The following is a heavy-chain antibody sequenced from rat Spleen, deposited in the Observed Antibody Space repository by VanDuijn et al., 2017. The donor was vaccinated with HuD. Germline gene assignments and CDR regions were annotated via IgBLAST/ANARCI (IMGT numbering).Heavy chain of an antibody. D-gene: IGHD1-7*01. CDR3: AVAGYGY. CDR2: ISSDGVNT. CDR1: GFTFSRYW. Sequence: EVQLVESGGGLVQPGSPLKLSCVASGFTFSRYWMYWVRQAPGKGLEWVSSISSDGVNTYYPDSVKGRFTISRDNAENIVYLQMNSLKCEDTAGYYCAVAGYGYWGQGVMVTVSS. V-gene: IGHV5-58*01. J-gene: IGHJ2*01.